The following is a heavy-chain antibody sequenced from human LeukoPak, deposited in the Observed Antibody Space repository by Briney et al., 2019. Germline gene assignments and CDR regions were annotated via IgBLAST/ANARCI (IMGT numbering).Heavy chain of an antibody. CDR3: ARDSTYGSPRAGH. D-gene: IGHD4-17*01. CDR1: GFTFSIYS. Sequence: NPGGSLRLSCAASGFTFSIYSMNWVRQAPGKGLEWVSSISSSSSYIYYADSLKGRFTISRDNAKNSLYLQMNSLRAEDTAVYYCARDSTYGSPRAGHWGQGTLVTVSS. J-gene: IGHJ4*02. CDR2: ISSSSSYI. V-gene: IGHV3-21*01.